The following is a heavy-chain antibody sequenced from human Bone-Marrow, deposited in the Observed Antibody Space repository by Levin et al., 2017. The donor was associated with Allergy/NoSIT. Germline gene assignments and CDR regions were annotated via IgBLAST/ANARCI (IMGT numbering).Heavy chain of an antibody. J-gene: IGHJ4*02. V-gene: IGHV3-23*01. Sequence: GESLKISCAASGFTFSSHAMTWVRQAPGKGLEWVSAISGNGGNTFHTDSVKGRFTISRDNSKNTLFLQMNSLRAEDTAVYYCARRGPAEWGHFDYWGQGTLVTVSS. D-gene: IGHD3-16*01. CDR2: ISGNGGNT. CDR1: GFTFSSHA. CDR3: ARRGPAEWGHFDY.